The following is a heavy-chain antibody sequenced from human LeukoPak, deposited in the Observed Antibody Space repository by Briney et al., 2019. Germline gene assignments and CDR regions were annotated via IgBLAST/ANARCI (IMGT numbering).Heavy chain of an antibody. D-gene: IGHD6-13*01. Sequence: GGSLRLSCAASGFTFSTHAMSWVRQAPGKGLEWVSDISASGGSTYYADSVKGRLTVSRDNSKNTLYLQMSRLRADERAVYYCAEGPPQQLVTRFDSWGQGTLITVSS. CDR1: GFTFSTHA. CDR3: AEGPPQQLVTRFDS. CDR2: ISASGGST. J-gene: IGHJ4*02. V-gene: IGHV3-23*01.